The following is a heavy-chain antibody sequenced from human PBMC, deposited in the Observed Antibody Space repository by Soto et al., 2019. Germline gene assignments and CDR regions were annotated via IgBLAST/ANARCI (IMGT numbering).Heavy chain of an antibody. J-gene: IGHJ4*02. CDR2: IDSGGST. CDR1: GFTVRSNY. CDR3: ARHENPDYGSSFSVDS. Sequence: EVQLVESGRGLVQPGGSLRLSCAASGFTVRSNYMSWVRQAPGKGRELVSVIDSGGSTYYADSVKGRFTISRDNSKNTLYLQLNSLRAEDTAVYYCARHENPDYGSSFSVDSWGQGTLVTVSS. V-gene: IGHV3-66*04. D-gene: IGHD6-13*01.